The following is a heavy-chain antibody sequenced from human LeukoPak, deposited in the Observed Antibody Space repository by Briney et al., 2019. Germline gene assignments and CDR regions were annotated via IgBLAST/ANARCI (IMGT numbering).Heavy chain of an antibody. CDR3: ARRQDIVVVPAARGSSFFDY. Sequence: KPSETLSLTCAVYGGSFSGYYWSWIRQPPGKGLEWIGEINHSGSTNYNPSLKSRVTISVDTSKNQFSLKLSSVTAADTAVYYCARRQDIVVVPAARGSSFFDYWGQGTLVTVSS. CDR1: GGSFSGYY. J-gene: IGHJ4*02. CDR2: INHSGST. V-gene: IGHV4-34*01. D-gene: IGHD2-2*01.